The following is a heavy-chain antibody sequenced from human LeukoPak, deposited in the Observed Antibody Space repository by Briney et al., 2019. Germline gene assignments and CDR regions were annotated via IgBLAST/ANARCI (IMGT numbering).Heavy chain of an antibody. V-gene: IGHV4-30-4*08. D-gene: IGHD6-6*01. CDR3: ARVEQLVTYYYYMDV. CDR1: GGSISSGDYY. Sequence: SQTLSLTCTVSGGSISSGDYYWRWTRQPPGKGLEWIGYIYYSGSTYYNPSLKSRVTISVDTSKNQFSLKLSSVTAADTAVYYCARVEQLVTYYYYMDVWGKGTTVTVSS. J-gene: IGHJ6*03. CDR2: IYYSGST.